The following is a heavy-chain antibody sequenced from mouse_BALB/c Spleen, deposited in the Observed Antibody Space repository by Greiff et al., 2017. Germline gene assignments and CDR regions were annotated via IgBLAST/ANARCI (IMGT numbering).Heavy chain of an antibody. Sequence: ESGPGLVKPSQSLSLTCSVTGYSITSGYYWNWIRQFPGNKLEWMGYISYDGSNNYNPSLKNRISITRDTSKNQFFLKLNSVTTEDTATYYCARGGYGYVFDYWGQGTTLTVSS. CDR1: GYSITSGYY. V-gene: IGHV3-6*02. CDR3: ARGGYGYVFDY. D-gene: IGHD1-2*01. J-gene: IGHJ2*01. CDR2: ISYDGSN.